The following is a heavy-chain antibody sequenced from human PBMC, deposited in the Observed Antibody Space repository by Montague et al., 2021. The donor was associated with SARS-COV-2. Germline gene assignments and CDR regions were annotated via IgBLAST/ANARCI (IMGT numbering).Heavy chain of an antibody. V-gene: IGHV3-7*01. J-gene: IGHJ6*02. CDR2: IKQDGSEK. Sequence: SLRLSCAASGFTFSSYWMSWVRQAPGKGLEWVANIKQDGSEKYYVDSVKGRFTISRDNVKNSLYLQMNSLRAEDTAVYYCARDTYYYGSGSYYYGMDFWGQGTPVTVSS. CDR1: GFTFSSYW. D-gene: IGHD3-10*01. CDR3: ARDTYYYGSGSYYYGMDF.